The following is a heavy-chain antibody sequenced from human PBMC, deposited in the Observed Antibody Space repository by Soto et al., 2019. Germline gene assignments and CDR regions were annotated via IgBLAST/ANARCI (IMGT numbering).Heavy chain of an antibody. CDR1: GFTFSTYW. CDR3: ARDQVPGLDAFDI. CDR2: INQDGSET. V-gene: IGHV3-7*01. J-gene: IGHJ3*02. Sequence: EVQLVESGGALVQPGGSLRLSCAASGFTFSTYWMTWVRQAPGKGLEWVANINQDGSETYSVDSVKGRFTISRDNAKNSMYLQMNSLRAEDTAVYYCARDQVPGLDAFDIWGQGTMVTVSS.